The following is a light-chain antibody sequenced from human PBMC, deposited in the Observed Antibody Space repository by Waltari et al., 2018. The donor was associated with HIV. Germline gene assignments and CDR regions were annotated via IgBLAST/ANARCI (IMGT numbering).Light chain of an antibody. J-gene: IGLJ3*02. CDR3: AAWDDSLSGPV. V-gene: IGLV1-47*01. CDR2: RNT. Sequence: QSVLTQPPSASGTPGQRVTIPCSGRSSTTGRHYVNWYQQLPGTTPKLLIYRNTQRPSGVPDRFSGSKSGTSASLAISGLRSEDEADYYCAAWDDSLSGPVFGGGTKLTVL. CDR1: SSTTGRHY.